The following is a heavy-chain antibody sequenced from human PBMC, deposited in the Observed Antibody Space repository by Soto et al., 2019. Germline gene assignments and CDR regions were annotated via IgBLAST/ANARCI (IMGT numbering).Heavy chain of an antibody. CDR1: GFTFSNFG. J-gene: IGHJ4*02. V-gene: IGHV3-30*18. Sequence: QVQLVESGGGVVQPGRSLRLSCAASGFTFSNFGMHWVRQAPGKGLEWVAVISSDGSDKYYSDSVKGRFTISRDNSKNTLFLQMSSLRVEDTAVYYCAKGSEVARQELDYWGQGTLVTVSS. D-gene: IGHD2-15*01. CDR3: AKGSEVARQELDY. CDR2: ISSDGSDK.